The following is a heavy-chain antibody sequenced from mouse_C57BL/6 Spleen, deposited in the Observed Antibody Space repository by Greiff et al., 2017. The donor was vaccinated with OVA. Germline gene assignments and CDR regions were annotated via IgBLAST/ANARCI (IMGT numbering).Heavy chain of an antibody. CDR1: GYTFTDYE. CDR3: TRIYYDYGDY. CDR2: IDPETGGT. Sequence: VQLQQSGAELVRPGASVTLSCKASGYTFTDYEMHWVKQTPVHGLEWIGAIDPETGGTAYNQKFKGKAILTADKSSSTAYMELRSLTSEGSAVYYCTRIYYDYGDYWGQGTTLTVSS. D-gene: IGHD2-4*01. V-gene: IGHV1-15*01. J-gene: IGHJ2*01.